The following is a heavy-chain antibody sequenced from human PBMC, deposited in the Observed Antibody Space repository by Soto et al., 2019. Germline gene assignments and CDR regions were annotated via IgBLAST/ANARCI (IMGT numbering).Heavy chain of an antibody. CDR2: ISGSGGST. D-gene: IGHD4-17*01. CDR1: GFTFSSYA. J-gene: IGHJ4*02. Sequence: HPGGSLRLSCAASGFTFSSYAMSWVRQAPGKGLEWVSAISGSGGSTYYADSVKGRFTISRDNSKNTLYLQMNSLRAEDTAVYYCAKDQSPTVTPSLFDYWGQGTLVTVSS. CDR3: AKDQSPTVTPSLFDY. V-gene: IGHV3-23*01.